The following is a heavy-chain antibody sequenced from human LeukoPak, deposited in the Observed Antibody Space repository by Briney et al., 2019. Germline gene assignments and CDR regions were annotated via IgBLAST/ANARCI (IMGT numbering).Heavy chain of an antibody. V-gene: IGHV4-61*01. D-gene: IGHD3-3*01. J-gene: IGHJ4*02. Sequence: SETLSLTCTVSGGSVSSGSYYWSWIRQPPGKGLEWIGYIYYSGSTNYSPSLKSRVTISVDTSKNQFSLKLSSVTAADTAVYYCARGGYDFWSGYRAFDYWGQGTLVTVSS. CDR2: IYYSGST. CDR3: ARGGYDFWSGYRAFDY. CDR1: GGSVSSGSYY.